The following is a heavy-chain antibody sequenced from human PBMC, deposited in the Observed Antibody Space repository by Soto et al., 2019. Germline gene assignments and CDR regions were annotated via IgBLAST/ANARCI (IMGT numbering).Heavy chain of an antibody. CDR1: GGSVSSGSYY. D-gene: IGHD3-16*01. V-gene: IGHV4-61*01. CDR3: ARVSGLRLGESIIDS. J-gene: IGHJ4*02. CDR2: IYYSGST. Sequence: PSETLSLTCTVSGGSVSSGSYYWSWIRQPPGKGLEWIGYIYYSGSTNYNPSLKSRVTISVDTSKNQFSLKLSSVAAADTAVYYCARVSGLRLGESIIDSWGQGTLVTVSS.